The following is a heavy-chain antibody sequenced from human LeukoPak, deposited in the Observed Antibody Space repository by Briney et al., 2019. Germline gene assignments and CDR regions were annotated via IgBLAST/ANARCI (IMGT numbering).Heavy chain of an antibody. Sequence: PGGSLRLSCAASGITVSRYWMSWVRQAPGGGLEWVANIKQDENEQDYVDSVRGRFTISRDNAKNSLHLQMNSLRVEDTALYFCATYSGVHHKTFDDWGQGTLVTVSS. D-gene: IGHD1-26*01. CDR3: ATYSGVHHKTFDD. CDR1: GITVSRYW. CDR2: IKQDENEQ. J-gene: IGHJ4*02. V-gene: IGHV3-7*03.